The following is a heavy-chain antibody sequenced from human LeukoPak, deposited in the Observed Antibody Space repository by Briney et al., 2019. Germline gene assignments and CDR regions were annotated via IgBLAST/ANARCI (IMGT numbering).Heavy chain of an antibody. CDR3: ARDRQIVVVTAILN. CDR1: GFTFRSYA. D-gene: IGHD2-21*02. Sequence: GGALRLSCAASGFTFRSYAMHWVRQAPGKGLEWVAVISYDGRSKYYADSVKGRFTISRDNSKNTLYLQMNSLRAEDTAVYYCARDRQIVVVTAILNWGQGTLVTVSS. CDR2: ISYDGRSK. V-gene: IGHV3-30*04. J-gene: IGHJ4*02.